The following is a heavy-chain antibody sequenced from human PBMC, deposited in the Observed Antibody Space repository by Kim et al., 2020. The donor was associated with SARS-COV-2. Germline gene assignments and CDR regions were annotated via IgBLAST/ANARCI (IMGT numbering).Heavy chain of an antibody. CDR2: VYSSGST. Sequence: SETLSHTCIVSGGSMDNYYWSWIRQSPGTGLEWIGHVYSSGSTKYNPALRSRVTISVDVSKKQFSLKLTSVTAADTAMYYCARNGEVLGFTFGYIYFELWGPGTLVTVSS. CDR3: ARNGEVLGFTFGYIYFEL. D-gene: IGHD5-18*01. V-gene: IGHV4-59*13. CDR1: GGSMDNYY. J-gene: IGHJ2*01.